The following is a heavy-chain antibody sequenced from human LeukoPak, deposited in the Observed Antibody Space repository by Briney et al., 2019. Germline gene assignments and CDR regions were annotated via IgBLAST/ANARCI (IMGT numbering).Heavy chain of an antibody. CDR1: GYTFTSYY. D-gene: IGHD2-15*01. CDR2: INPNSGGT. Sequence: ASVKVSCKASGYTFTSYYMHWVRQAPGQGLEWMGWINPNSGGTNYAQKFQGRVTMTRDTSISTAYMELSRLRSDDTAVYYCARPRLDIVAFDPWGQGTLVTVSS. CDR3: ARPRLDIVAFDP. V-gene: IGHV1-2*02. J-gene: IGHJ5*02.